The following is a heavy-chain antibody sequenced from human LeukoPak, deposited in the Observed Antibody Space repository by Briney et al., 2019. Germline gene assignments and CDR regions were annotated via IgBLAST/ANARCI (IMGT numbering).Heavy chain of an antibody. V-gene: IGHV4-59*08. D-gene: IGHD6-13*01. CDR2: IYYSGGT. J-gene: IGHJ4*02. CDR3: ATTGATSPSSASWFNIEY. CDR1: GGSVTSYY. Sequence: SETLSLTCTVSGGSVTSYYCNWVRQPPGRGLEGIGYIYYSGGTNYNPSLESRVTISLDTAKNQFSLKLRSVTAEDTAVYYCATTGATSPSSASWFNIEYWGQGTLVPVSS.